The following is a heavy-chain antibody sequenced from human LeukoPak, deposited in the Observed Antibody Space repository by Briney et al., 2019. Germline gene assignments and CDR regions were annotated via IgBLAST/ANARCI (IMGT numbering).Heavy chain of an antibody. V-gene: IGHV3-30*18. CDR2: ISYDGSNK. Sequence: GGSLRLSCAASGFTFSSYGMHWVRQAPGKGLEWVAVISYDGSNKYYADSVKGRFTISRDNSKNTLYLQMNSLRAEDTAVYYCAKDGGEIAARTSTPLGYYGMDVWGQGTTVTVSS. CDR3: AKDGGEIAARTSTPLGYYGMDV. J-gene: IGHJ6*02. D-gene: IGHD6-6*01. CDR1: GFTFSSYG.